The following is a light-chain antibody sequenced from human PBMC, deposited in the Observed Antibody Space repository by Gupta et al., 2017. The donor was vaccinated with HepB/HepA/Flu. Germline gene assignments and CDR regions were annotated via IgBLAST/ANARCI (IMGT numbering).Light chain of an antibody. J-gene: IGKJ4*01. CDR1: QSVSSK. CDR2: ATS. CDR3: QQDNDWPLT. Sequence: EIVITPSPATLSVSPGERATLTCRASQSVSSKLAWYRQKPGKAPRLLIYATSSRDTGVPARFSASGSGTEFTLTISSLQSEDFAVYYCQQDNDWPLTFGGGTKVEIK. V-gene: IGKV3-15*01.